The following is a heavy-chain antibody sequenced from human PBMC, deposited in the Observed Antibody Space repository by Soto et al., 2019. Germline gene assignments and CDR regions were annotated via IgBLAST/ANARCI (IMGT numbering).Heavy chain of an antibody. D-gene: IGHD5-18*01. CDR1: GYTFTGYY. CDR3: ARAAMARHFDY. V-gene: IGHV1-2*04. Sequence: ASVTVCCKASGYTFTGYYRQWVRQAPGQGLEWMGWINPNSGGTNYAQKFQGWVTMTRDTSISTAYMELSRLRSDDTAVYYCARAAMARHFDYWGQGTLVTVSS. J-gene: IGHJ4*02. CDR2: INPNSGGT.